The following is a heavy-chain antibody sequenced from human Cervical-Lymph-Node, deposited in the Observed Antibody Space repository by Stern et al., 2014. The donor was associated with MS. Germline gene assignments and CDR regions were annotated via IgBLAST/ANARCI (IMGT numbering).Heavy chain of an antibody. CDR1: GFTFSSSG. J-gene: IGHJ1*01. D-gene: IGHD4-23*01. Sequence: GQLLESGGGVVQPGRSLRLSCAASGFTFSSSGMHWVRQAPGKGLEWLASIWYDGSNRYYADSVKGRFTISRDNSKNTLYLQMNSLRAEDTAVYYCAREGGNTAEYFQHWGQGTLVTVSS. CDR2: IWYDGSNR. CDR3: AREGGNTAEYFQH. V-gene: IGHV3-33*01.